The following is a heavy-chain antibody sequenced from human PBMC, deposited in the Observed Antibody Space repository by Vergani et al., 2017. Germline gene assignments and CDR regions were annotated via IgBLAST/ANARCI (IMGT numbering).Heavy chain of an antibody. Sequence: EVDLVESGGGLAQPGGSLRLSCEASGITFWKFGMHWVRQGPGKGLEWVSSISGNNDDVYYADSVKGRFTISRDNAKNSLYLVMSSLRAEDTAVYYCVRDVRVSRTWGQGTLVAVSS. J-gene: IGHJ3*01. V-gene: IGHV3-21*01. CDR2: ISGNNDDV. CDR3: VRDVRVSRT. CDR1: GITFWKFG.